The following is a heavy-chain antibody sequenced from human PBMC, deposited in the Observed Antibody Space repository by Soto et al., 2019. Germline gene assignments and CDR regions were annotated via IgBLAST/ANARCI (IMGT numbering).Heavy chain of an antibody. D-gene: IGHD3-9*01. V-gene: IGHV3-21*01. CDR2: ISSSSSYI. CDR1: GFTFSSYS. Sequence: GGSLRLSSAASGFTFSSYSMNWVRQAPGKGLEWVSSISSSSSYIYYADSVKGRFTISRDNSKNTLYLQMNSLRAEDTAVYYCAKSDDILTGYYPYWRQGTLVTVSS. CDR3: AKSDDILTGYYPY. J-gene: IGHJ4*02.